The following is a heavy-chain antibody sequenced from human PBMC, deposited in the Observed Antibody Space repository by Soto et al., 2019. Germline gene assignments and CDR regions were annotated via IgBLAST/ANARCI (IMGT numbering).Heavy chain of an antibody. Sequence: GEALKISCKGSGYSFTSYWISWVRQMPGKGLEWMGRIDPSDSYTNYNPSFQGHVSISTDKSISTAYLHWSSLKASDTAMYYCARVTTYYYVSGTSDYYYHAMDVWGQGTTVTVSS. CDR1: GYSFTSYW. V-gene: IGHV5-10-1*01. CDR3: ARVTTYYYVSGTSDYYYHAMDV. J-gene: IGHJ6*02. D-gene: IGHD3-10*01. CDR2: IDPSDSYT.